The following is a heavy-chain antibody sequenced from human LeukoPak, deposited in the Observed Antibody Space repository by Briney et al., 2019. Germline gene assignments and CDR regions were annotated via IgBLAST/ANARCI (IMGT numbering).Heavy chain of an antibody. CDR3: ARDSIAVAYDY. CDR1: GDSISSSSYY. Sequence: SETLSLTCSVSGDSISSSSYYWGWFRQPPGKGLEWIGSVYYSGSTYYNSSLQSRATISVDTSESQFSLKLKSVTAADTAVYYCARDSIAVAYDYWGQGTLVTVSS. CDR2: VYYSGST. D-gene: IGHD6-19*01. J-gene: IGHJ4*02. V-gene: IGHV4-39*02.